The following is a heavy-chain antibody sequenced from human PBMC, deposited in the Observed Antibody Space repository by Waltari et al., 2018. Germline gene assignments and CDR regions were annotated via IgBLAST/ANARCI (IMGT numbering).Heavy chain of an antibody. CDR1: GLSFSRYG. CDR2: IQYDGDNK. J-gene: IGHJ4*02. D-gene: IGHD3-3*01. CDR3: AAFSTFAGGY. V-gene: IGHV3-30*02. Sequence: QVQLVESGGGVVQPGGSLKLSCAASGLSFSRYGMHWVRQAPGKGLEWVAFIQYDGDNKKYVDSVRSRFTVSRDNSKNTLYLQMSSLRTDDTAVYFCAAFSTFAGGYWGQGTLVSVSS.